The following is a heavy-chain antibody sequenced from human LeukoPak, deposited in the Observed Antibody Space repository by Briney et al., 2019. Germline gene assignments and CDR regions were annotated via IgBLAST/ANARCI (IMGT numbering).Heavy chain of an antibody. D-gene: IGHD3-10*01. CDR2: ISSSSSYI. J-gene: IGHJ6*02. V-gene: IGHV3-21*01. CDR1: GCAFSKYS. CDR3: ARDPDRLLMFGMDV. Sequence: GGSLTLSCAASGCAFSKYSMNWVPQAPGKGLEWVSSISSSSSYIYYADSVKGRFTISRDNSKNTLYLQMNTLRTEDTAVYYCARDPDRLLMFGMDVWGQGTTVTVSS.